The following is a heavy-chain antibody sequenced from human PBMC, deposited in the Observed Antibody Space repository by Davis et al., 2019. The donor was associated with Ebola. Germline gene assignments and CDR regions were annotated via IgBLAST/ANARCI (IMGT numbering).Heavy chain of an antibody. Sequence: SETLSLTCTVSGGSVSSDTYYWSWIRQPPGKGLEWIGYISNSGSTNYNPSLKSRVTISVDRSKNQFSLKLSSVTAADTAVYYCARDYYYYGMDVWGKGTTVTVSS. CDR2: ISNSGST. CDR1: GGSVSSDTYY. J-gene: IGHJ6*04. V-gene: IGHV4-61*01. CDR3: ARDYYYYGMDV.